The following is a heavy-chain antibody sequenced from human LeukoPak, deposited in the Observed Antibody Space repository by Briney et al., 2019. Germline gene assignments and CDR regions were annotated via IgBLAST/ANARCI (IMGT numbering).Heavy chain of an antibody. CDR1: GFTFSSYG. CDR2: ISYDGSNK. Sequence: GGSLRLSCAASGFTFSSYGMHWVRQAPGKGLEWVAVISYDGSNKYYADSVKGRFTISRDNSKNTLYLQMNSLRAEDTAVYYCAKGASGYSSGWTRGWGQGTLVTVSS. CDR3: AKGASGYSSGWTRG. J-gene: IGHJ4*02. D-gene: IGHD6-19*01. V-gene: IGHV3-30*18.